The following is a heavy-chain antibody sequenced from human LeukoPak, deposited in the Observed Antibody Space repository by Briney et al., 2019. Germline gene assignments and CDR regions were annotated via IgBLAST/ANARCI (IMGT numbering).Heavy chain of an antibody. Sequence: GGSLRLSCAASGFTFTTYGMHWVRQAPGKGLEWVAFIRYDGSNKYYADSVKGRFTISRDNSKNTLYLQMNSLRAEDTAVYYCAKSFSEYSSSSASYWGQGTLVTVSS. CDR2: IRYDGSNK. CDR1: GFTFTTYG. D-gene: IGHD6-6*01. J-gene: IGHJ4*02. CDR3: AKSFSEYSSSSASY. V-gene: IGHV3-30*02.